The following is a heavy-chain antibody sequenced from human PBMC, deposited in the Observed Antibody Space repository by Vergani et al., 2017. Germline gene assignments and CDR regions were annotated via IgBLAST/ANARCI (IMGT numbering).Heavy chain of an antibody. D-gene: IGHD3-9*01. CDR1: GFTFSSYA. CDR3: AATAGYYDILTGKDY. Sequence: EVQLLESGGGLVQPGGSLRLSCAASGFTFSSYALSWVRQAPGKGLEWVSAISGSGGSTYYADSVKGRFTISRDNSKNTLYLQMNSLRAEDTAVYYCAATAGYYDILTGKDYWGQGTLVTVSS. V-gene: IGHV3-23*01. J-gene: IGHJ4*02. CDR2: ISGSGGST.